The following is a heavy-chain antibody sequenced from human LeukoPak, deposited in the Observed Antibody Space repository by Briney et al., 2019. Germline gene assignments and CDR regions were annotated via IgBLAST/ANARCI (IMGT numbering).Heavy chain of an antibody. CDR3: AKDVGYYDSSDYYSALDY. J-gene: IGHJ4*02. V-gene: IGHV3-23*01. Sequence: GGSLRLSCAASGFTFSSYAMSWVRQAPGKGQEWVSGISGSGGSTDYADSVKGRFTISRDNSKNTLYLQMNSQRAEDTAVYYCAKDVGYYDSSDYYSALDYWGQGTLATVSS. CDR1: GFTFSSYA. CDR2: ISGSGGST. D-gene: IGHD3-22*01.